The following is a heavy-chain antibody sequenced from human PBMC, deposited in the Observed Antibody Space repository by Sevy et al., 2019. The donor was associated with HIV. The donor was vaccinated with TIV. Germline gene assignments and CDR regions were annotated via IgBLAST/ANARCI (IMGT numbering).Heavy chain of an antibody. J-gene: IGHJ6*02. CDR2: IYYSGST. CDR3: ARVGSTYDFWSGYPHYYYYGMDV. Sequence: SETLSLTCTVSGGSISSYYWSWIRQPPGKGLEWIGYIYYSGSTNYNPSLKSRVTISVDTSKNQCSLKLSSVTAADTAGYYCARVGSTYDFWSGYPHYYYYGMDVWGQGTTVTVSS. V-gene: IGHV4-59*01. CDR1: GGSISSYY. D-gene: IGHD3-3*01.